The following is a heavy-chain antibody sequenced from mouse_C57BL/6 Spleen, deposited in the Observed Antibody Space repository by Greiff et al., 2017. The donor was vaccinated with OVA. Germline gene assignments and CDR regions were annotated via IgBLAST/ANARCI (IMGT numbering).Heavy chain of an antibody. CDR3: ARGDDYDEGYAMDY. Sequence: DVKLVESGGGLVKPGGSLKLSCAASGFTFSDYGMHWVRQAPEKGLEWVAYISSGSSTIYYADTVKGRFTISRDNAKNTLFLQMTSLRSEDTAMYYCARGDDYDEGYAMDYWGQGTSVTVSS. J-gene: IGHJ4*01. CDR2: ISSGSSTI. CDR1: GFTFSDYG. D-gene: IGHD2-4*01. V-gene: IGHV5-17*01.